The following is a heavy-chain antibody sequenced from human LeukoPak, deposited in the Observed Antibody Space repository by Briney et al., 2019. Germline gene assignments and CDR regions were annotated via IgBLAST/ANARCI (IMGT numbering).Heavy chain of an antibody. CDR3: AKDVRSDYFDY. V-gene: IGHV3-21*01. CDR2: ISSSGRYM. Sequence: GGSLRLSCAASGFTFRSFSMNWVRQAPGKGPEWVSAISSSGRYMYYADSVKGRFTISRDNANNSLYLQMDSLRAEDTAVYYCAKDVRSDYFDYWGQGTLVTVSS. J-gene: IGHJ4*02. CDR1: GFTFRSFS.